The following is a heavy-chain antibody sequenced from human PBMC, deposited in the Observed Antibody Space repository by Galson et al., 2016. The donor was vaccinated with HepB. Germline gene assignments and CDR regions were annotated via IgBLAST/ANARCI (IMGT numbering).Heavy chain of an antibody. CDR2: ISGDGATT. V-gene: IGHV3-23*01. Sequence: SLRLSCAASGFTFSTYAMSWVRQAPGKGPEWVSVISGDGATTVYADSVKGRFTISRDNSKTTLSLQMNSLRAEDTAIYSCAKSLWSGHYYFDYCGQGDLVPVSS. CDR3: AKSLWSGHYYFDY. D-gene: IGHD3-10*01. J-gene: IGHJ4*02. CDR1: GFTFSTYA.